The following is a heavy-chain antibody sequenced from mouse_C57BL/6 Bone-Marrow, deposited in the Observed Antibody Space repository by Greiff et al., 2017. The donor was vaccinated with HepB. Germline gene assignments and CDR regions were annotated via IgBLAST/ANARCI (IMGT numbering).Heavy chain of an antibody. J-gene: IGHJ2*01. CDR2: IRLKSDNYAT. Sequence: EVKVVESGGGLVQPGGSMKLSCVASGFTFSNYWMNWVRQSPEKGLEWVAQIRLKSDNYATHYAESVKGRFTISRDDSKSSVYLQMNNLRAEDTGIYYCTVVATDFDYWGQGTTLTVSS. CDR3: TVVATDFDY. CDR1: GFTFSNYW. V-gene: IGHV6-3*01. D-gene: IGHD1-1*01.